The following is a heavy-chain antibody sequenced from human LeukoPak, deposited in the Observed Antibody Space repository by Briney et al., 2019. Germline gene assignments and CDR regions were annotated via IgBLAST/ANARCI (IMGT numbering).Heavy chain of an antibody. Sequence: ASVKVSCKASGYTFTSFDFNWVRQATGQGLEWMGWMKSNNGHTGYAQKFQGRVTITRDTSASTAYMELSSLRSEDTAVYYCARDDSSSWSLDYWGQGTLVTVSS. J-gene: IGHJ4*02. CDR3: ARDDSSSWSLDY. CDR2: MKSNNGHT. CDR1: GYTFTSFD. V-gene: IGHV1-8*01. D-gene: IGHD6-13*01.